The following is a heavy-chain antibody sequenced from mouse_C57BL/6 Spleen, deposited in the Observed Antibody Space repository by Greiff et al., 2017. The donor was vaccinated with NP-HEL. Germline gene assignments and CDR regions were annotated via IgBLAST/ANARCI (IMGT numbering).Heavy chain of an antibody. V-gene: IGHV1-76*01. J-gene: IGHJ1*03. CDR1: GYTFTDYY. D-gene: IGHD1-1*01. CDR3: ARDYGSRWYFDV. Sequence: QVQLKESGAELVRPGASVKLSCKASGYTFTDYYINWVKQRPGQGLEWIARIYPGSGNTYYNEKFKGKATLTAEKSSSTAYMQLSSLTSEDSAVYFCARDYGSRWYFDVWGTGTTVTVSS. CDR2: IYPGSGNT.